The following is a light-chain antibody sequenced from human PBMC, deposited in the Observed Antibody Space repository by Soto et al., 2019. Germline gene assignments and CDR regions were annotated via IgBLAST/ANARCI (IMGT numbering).Light chain of an antibody. Sequence: DIQMTQSPSSLSASVGDSVTITCRASQSISSYLNWYQQKPGKAPKLLIYDASSLESGDPSRFGGSRSGTDFTLATSSRQPEDFAIYYCQQSYITPRTFGQGTKVDIK. J-gene: IGKJ1*01. CDR1: QSISSY. CDR2: DAS. V-gene: IGKV1-39*01. CDR3: QQSYITPRT.